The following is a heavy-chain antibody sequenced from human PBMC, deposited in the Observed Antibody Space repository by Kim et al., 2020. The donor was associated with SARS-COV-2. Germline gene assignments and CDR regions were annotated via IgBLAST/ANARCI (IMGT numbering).Heavy chain of an antibody. CDR3: ARGSGWNVFDY. J-gene: IGHJ4*02. V-gene: IGHV1-46*01. D-gene: IGHD6-19*01. CDR2: INPSGGST. CDR1: GYTFTNYY. Sequence: ASVKVSCKASGYTFTNYYMHWVRQAPGQGLEWMGIINPSGGSTSNAQTFQGRVTMTRDTSTSTVYMELSSLRSEDTAVYYCARGSGWNVFDYWGQGTLVTVSS.